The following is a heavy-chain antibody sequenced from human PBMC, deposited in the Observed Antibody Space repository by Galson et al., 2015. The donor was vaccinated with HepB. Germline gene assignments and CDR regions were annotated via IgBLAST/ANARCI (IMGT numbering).Heavy chain of an antibody. Sequence: ETLSLTCAVSGGAISPYYWSWIRQPPGKGLEWIGYIYYTGSTNYNPSLKNRVTISLDMSKNQFSLNLSSVTAADTAIYYCARDLITYFDYWGQGTLVTVSS. D-gene: IGHD3-10*01. CDR1: GGAISPYY. J-gene: IGHJ4*02. V-gene: IGHV4-59*01. CDR3: ARDLITYFDY. CDR2: IYYTGST.